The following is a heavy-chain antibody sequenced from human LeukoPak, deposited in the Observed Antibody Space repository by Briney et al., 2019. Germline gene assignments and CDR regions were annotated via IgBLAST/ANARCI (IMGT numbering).Heavy chain of an antibody. CDR2: IYYSGST. CDR1: GGSISSSNW. V-gene: IGHV4-4*02. Sequence: SETLSLTCAVSGGSISSSNWWSWVRQPPGKGLEWIGEIYYSGSTNYNPSLKSRVTISVDNSKNQFSLNLSSVTAADTAVYYCARKYSSGWYYWYFDLWGQGTLVTVSS. J-gene: IGHJ2*01. D-gene: IGHD6-19*01. CDR3: ARKYSSGWYYWYFDL.